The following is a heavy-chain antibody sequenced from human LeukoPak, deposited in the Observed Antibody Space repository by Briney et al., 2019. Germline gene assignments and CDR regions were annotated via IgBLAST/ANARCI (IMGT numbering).Heavy chain of an antibody. CDR2: IIPIFGTA. J-gene: IGHJ3*02. D-gene: IGHD5-18*01. CDR3: ARTTGRIQLWLLSRADDAFDI. Sequence: SVKVSCKASGGTYSSYAISWVRQAPGQGLEWMGGIIPIFGTANYAQKFQGRVTITADESTSTAYMELSSLRSEDTAVYYCARTTGRIQLWLLSRADDAFDIWGQGTMVTVSS. V-gene: IGHV1-69*13. CDR1: GGTYSSYA.